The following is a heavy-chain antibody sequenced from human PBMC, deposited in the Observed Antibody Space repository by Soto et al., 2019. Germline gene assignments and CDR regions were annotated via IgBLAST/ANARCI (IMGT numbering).Heavy chain of an antibody. J-gene: IGHJ6*02. CDR1: GFTFSSYA. CDR2: ISYDGSNK. V-gene: IGHV3-30-3*01. CDR3: ARSLRVQDYYYYGMDV. D-gene: IGHD3-3*01. Sequence: PGGSLRLSCAASGFTFSSYAMHWVRQAPGKGLEWVAVISYDGSNKYYADSVKGRFTISRDNSKNTLYLQMNSLRAEDTAVYYCARSLRVQDYYYYGMDVWGQGTTVTVSS.